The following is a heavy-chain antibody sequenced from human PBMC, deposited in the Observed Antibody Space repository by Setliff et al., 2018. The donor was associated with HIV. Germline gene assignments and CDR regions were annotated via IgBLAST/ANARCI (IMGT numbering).Heavy chain of an antibody. CDR3: ARASRWGSIPFDY. V-gene: IGHV4-4*02. D-gene: IGHD2-21*01. CDR2: IYNSGGT. Sequence: SETLSLTCALSGGSVSSATWWTWVRQTPEKGLEWIGYIYNSGGTYYNPSLKSRITMSIDTSKNQFSLKLNSVTAADTAVYFCARASRWGSIPFDYWGQGTLVTVSS. J-gene: IGHJ4*02. CDR1: GGSVSSATW.